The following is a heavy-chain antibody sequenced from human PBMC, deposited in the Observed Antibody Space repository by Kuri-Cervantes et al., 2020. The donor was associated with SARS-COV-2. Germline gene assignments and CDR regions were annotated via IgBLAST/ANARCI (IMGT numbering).Heavy chain of an antibody. V-gene: IGHV3-30*01. D-gene: IGHD2-21*01. CDR3: AKDRVGVLDS. CDR2: ISYDGSNE. Sequence: GGSLRLSCAASGFTFGSCAMHWVRLAPGKGLEWVAFISYDGSNEYYADPVRGRFTISRDNSNNTLYLQVNSLRAEDTALYYCAKDRVGVLDSWGQGTQVTVSS. CDR1: GFTFGSCA. J-gene: IGHJ5*01.